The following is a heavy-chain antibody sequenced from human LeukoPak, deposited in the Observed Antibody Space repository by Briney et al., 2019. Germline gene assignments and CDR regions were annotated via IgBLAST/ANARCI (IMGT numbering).Heavy chain of an antibody. V-gene: IGHV1-2*02. CDR2: INPNSGGT. Sequence: GASVKVSCKASGYTFTGYYMHWVRQAPGQGLEWMGWINPNSGGTNYAQKFQGRVTMTRDTSISTAYMELSRLRSDDTDVYYCARDLLELLLAAWFDPWGQGTLVTVSS. CDR1: GYTFTGYY. D-gene: IGHD2-15*01. CDR3: ARDLLELLLAAWFDP. J-gene: IGHJ5*02.